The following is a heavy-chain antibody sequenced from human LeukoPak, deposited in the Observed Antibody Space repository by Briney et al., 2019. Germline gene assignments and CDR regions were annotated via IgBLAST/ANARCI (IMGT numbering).Heavy chain of an antibody. J-gene: IGHJ5*02. V-gene: IGHV4-59*01. CDR3: ARDQNYGWFDP. Sequence: PSETLSLTCTVSGGSISSYYWSWIRQPPGKGLEWVGYIYYSGSTNYNPSLKSRVTISVDTSKNQFSLKLSSVTAADTAVYYCARDQNYGWFDPWGQGTLVTVSS. D-gene: IGHD4-17*01. CDR1: GGSISSYY. CDR2: IYYSGST.